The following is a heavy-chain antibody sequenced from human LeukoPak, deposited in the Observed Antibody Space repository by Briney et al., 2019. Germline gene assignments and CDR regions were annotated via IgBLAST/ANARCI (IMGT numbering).Heavy chain of an antibody. V-gene: IGHV4-34*01. J-gene: IGHJ4*02. CDR2: INPSRNT. CDR3: ARRRSSGWYREKPFDY. CDR1: GGSFSGYY. D-gene: IGHD6-19*01. Sequence: SETLSLTCAVFGGSFSGYYWNWIRQPPGKGLEWIGQINPSRNTNYNPSLKSRVTISVDTSKNQFSLKLSSVTAADTAVYYCARRRSSGWYREKPFDYWGQGTLVTVSS.